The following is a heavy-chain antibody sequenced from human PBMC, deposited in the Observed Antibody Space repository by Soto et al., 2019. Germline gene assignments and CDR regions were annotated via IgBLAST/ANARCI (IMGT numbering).Heavy chain of an antibody. V-gene: IGHV3-23*01. CDR2: ISGSGGST. D-gene: IGHD6-6*01. Sequence: EVQLLESGGGLVQPGWSLRLSCAASGFTFSSYAMSWVRQAPGKGLEWVSAISGSGGSTYYADSVKGRFTISRDNSKNTLYLQMNSLRAEDTAVYYCAKAVDSSSSALIYFDYWGQGTLVTVSS. CDR1: GFTFSSYA. CDR3: AKAVDSSSSALIYFDY. J-gene: IGHJ4*02.